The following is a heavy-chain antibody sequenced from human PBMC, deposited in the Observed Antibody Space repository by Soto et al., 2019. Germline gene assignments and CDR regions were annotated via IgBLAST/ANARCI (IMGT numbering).Heavy chain of an antibody. CDR3: ATDRMSRPYYDYIWGSDRTHRTHFDY. J-gene: IGHJ4*02. V-gene: IGHV1-24*01. CDR2: FDPEDGET. Sequence: SVKVSCKVSGYTLTELSMHWVRQAPGKGLEWMGGFDPEDGETIYAQKFQGRVTMTEDTSTDTAYMELSSLRSEDTAVYYCATDRMSRPYYDYIWGSDRTHRTHFDYWGQGTLVTVSS. CDR1: GYTLTELS. D-gene: IGHD3-16*02.